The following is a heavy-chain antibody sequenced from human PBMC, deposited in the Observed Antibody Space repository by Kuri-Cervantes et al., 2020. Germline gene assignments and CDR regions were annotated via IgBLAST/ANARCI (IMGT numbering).Heavy chain of an antibody. CDR3: ARDSGGAAVAGGYDAFDI. CDR2: IYTSGST. Sequence: LRLSCTVPGGSISSGSYYWSWIRQPAGKGLEWIGRIYTSGSTNYNPSLKSRVTISVDTSKNQFSLKLSSVTAADTAVYYCARDSGGAAVAGGYDAFDIWGQGTMVTVSS. V-gene: IGHV4-61*02. CDR1: GGSISSGSYY. D-gene: IGHD6-19*01. J-gene: IGHJ3*02.